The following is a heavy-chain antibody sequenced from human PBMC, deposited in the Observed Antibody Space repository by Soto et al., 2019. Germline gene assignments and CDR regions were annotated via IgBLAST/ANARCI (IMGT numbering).Heavy chain of an antibody. V-gene: IGHV3-21*01. J-gene: IGHJ5*02. Sequence: GGSLRLSCAASGFTFSSYSMNWVRQAPGKGLEWVSSISSSSSYIYYADSVKGRFTISRDNAKNSLYLQMNSLRAEDTAVYYCARGYLVVVVAASTTTLKPNGFDPWGQGTLVTVSS. D-gene: IGHD2-15*01. CDR1: GFTFSSYS. CDR2: ISSSSSYI. CDR3: ARGYLVVVVAASTTTLKPNGFDP.